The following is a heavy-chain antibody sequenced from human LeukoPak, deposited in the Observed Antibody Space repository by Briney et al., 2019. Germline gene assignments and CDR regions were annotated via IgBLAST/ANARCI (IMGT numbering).Heavy chain of an antibody. D-gene: IGHD3-22*01. CDR1: GYTFTNYG. Sequence: ASVKVSCKASGYTFTNYGISWVRQAPGRGLEWMGWINPNSGGTKYAQKFQGRVTMTRDMSTSTVYMELSSLRSEDTAVYYCARDQGYDSSGYYYYQFDYWGQGTLVTVSS. V-gene: IGHV1-18*01. CDR3: ARDQGYDSSGYYYYQFDY. J-gene: IGHJ4*02. CDR2: INPNSGGT.